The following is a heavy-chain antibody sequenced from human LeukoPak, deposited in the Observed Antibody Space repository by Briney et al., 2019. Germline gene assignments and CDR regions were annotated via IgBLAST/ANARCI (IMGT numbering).Heavy chain of an antibody. V-gene: IGHV3-21*01. D-gene: IGHD5-24*01. J-gene: IGHJ4*02. CDR2: ISSSSSYI. Sequence: PGGSLRLSCAASGFTFSNYSMNWVRQAPGKGLEWVSSISSSSSYIYYADSVKGRFTISRDNAKNSLYLQMNSLRAEDTAVYYCARGGATIGLFDYWGQGTLVTVSS. CDR1: GFTFSNYS. CDR3: ARGGATIGLFDY.